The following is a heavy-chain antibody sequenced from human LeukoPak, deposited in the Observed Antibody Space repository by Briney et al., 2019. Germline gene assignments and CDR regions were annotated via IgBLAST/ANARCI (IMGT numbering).Heavy chain of an antibody. CDR3: ARGAEYYAIWRGYAGYSDY. CDR1: GYSISNGYY. Sequence: PSETLSLTCTISGYSISNGYYWGWIRQPPGKGLEWVGSISHRGSTYYNASLRSRITISLDRSKQKLSLKLTSVTAADTAVYFCARGAEYYAIWRGYAGYSDYWGQGISVTVSS. J-gene: IGHJ4*02. V-gene: IGHV4-38-2*02. CDR2: ISHRGST. D-gene: IGHD3-3*01.